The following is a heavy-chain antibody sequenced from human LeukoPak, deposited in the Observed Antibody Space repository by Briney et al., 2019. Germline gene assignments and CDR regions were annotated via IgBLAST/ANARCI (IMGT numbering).Heavy chain of an antibody. V-gene: IGHV4-59*08. Sequence: SETLSLTCTVSGGSISSYYWSWIRQPPGKGLEWIGYIYYSGSTNYNPSLKSRVTISVDTSKNQFSLKLSSVTAADTAVYYCARREPGSLGYSSSWYYFDYWGQGTLVTVSS. J-gene: IGHJ4*02. CDR3: ARREPGSLGYSSSWYYFDY. D-gene: IGHD6-13*01. CDR1: GGSISSYY. CDR2: IYYSGST.